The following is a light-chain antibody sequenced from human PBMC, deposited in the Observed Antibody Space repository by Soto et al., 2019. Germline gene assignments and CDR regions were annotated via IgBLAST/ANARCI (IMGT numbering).Light chain of an antibody. V-gene: IGKV3-20*01. CDR3: QQYGSSPLT. CDR1: ETITRNY. Sequence: EIVLTQSPGTLSLSPGERATLSCRASETITRNYLAWYQQKPGHAPRLLISGASRRAAGIPDRVSGSGSGTDFTLTISRLEPEDYAIYYCQQYGSSPLTFGGGTKVDIK. J-gene: IGKJ4*01. CDR2: GAS.